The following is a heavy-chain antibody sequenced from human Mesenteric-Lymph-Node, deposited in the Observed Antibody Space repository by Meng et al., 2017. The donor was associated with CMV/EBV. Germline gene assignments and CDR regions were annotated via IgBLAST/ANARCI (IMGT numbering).Heavy chain of an antibody. D-gene: IGHD3-10*01. Sequence: GESLKISCAASGFTFSSYEMNWVRQAPGKGLEWVSYISSSGSTIYYADSVKGRFTISRDNAKNSLYLQMNSLRAEDTAVYYCAREKGRPGSYYQNPYGMDVWGQGTTVTVSS. CDR2: ISSSGSTI. J-gene: IGHJ6*02. CDR3: AREKGRPGSYYQNPYGMDV. CDR1: GFTFSSYE. V-gene: IGHV3-48*03.